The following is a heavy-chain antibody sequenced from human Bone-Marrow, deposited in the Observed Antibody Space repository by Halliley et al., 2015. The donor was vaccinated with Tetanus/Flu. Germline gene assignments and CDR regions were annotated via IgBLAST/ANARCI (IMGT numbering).Heavy chain of an antibody. CDR3: VKYCSSASCPRALDY. Sequence: ISGSGGNTFYADSVKGRFTISRDNSKNTLFLQMSSLRAEDTALYYCVKYCSSASCPRALDYWGQGTLVTVSS. D-gene: IGHD2-2*01. J-gene: IGHJ4*02. CDR2: ISGSGGNT. V-gene: IGHV3-23*01.